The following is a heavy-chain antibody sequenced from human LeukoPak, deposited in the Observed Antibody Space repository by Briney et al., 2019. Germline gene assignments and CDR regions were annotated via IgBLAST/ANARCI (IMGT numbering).Heavy chain of an antibody. CDR3: ARTVPGYPDDYFDY. Sequence: GGSLRLSCAASGFTFSRHWMSWVRQTPGKGLERVAHMNQDGSAIYYVDSVKGRFTISRDNAKNSLCLQMTGLTVADTAVYYCARTVPGYPDDYFDYWGQGALVTVSS. CDR2: MNQDGSAI. D-gene: IGHD6-19*01. CDR1: GFTFSRHW. J-gene: IGHJ4*02. V-gene: IGHV3-7*01.